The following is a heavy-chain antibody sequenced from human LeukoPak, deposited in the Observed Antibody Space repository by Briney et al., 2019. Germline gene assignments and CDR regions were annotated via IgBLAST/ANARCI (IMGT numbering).Heavy chain of an antibody. J-gene: IGHJ6*02. CDR3: ARHQGLAGTYNLGMDV. D-gene: IGHD1-1*01. CDR1: GGSISSGSYY. CDR2: IYTSGST. V-gene: IGHV4-61*02. Sequence: RTSETLSLTCTVSGGSISSGSYYWSWIRQPAGKGLEWIGRIYTSGSTNYNPSLKSRVTISVDTSKNQFSLKLSSVTAADTAVYYCARHQGLAGTYNLGMDVWGQGTTVTVSS.